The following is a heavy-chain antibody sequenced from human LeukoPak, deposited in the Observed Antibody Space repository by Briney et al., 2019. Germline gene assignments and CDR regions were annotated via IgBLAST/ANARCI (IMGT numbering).Heavy chain of an antibody. D-gene: IGHD3-10*01. CDR1: GGSFSGYY. Sequence: SETLSLTCAVYGGSFSGYYWSWIRQPPGKGLEWIGYIYTSGSTNYNPSLKSRVTISVDTSKNQFSLKLSSVTAADTAVYYCAREVRADHYHYYYKDVWGKGTTVTVSS. CDR3: AREVRADHYHYYYKDV. V-gene: IGHV4-4*09. J-gene: IGHJ6*03. CDR2: IYTSGST.